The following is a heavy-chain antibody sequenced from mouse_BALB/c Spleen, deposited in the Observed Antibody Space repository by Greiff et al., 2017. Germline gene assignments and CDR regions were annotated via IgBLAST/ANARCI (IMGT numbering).Heavy chain of an antibody. CDR1: GYTFTSYW. Sequence: DLVKPGASVKLSCKASGYTFTSYWINWIKQRPGQGLEWIGRIAPGSGSTYYNEKFKGKATLTVDTSSSTAYIQLSSLSSEDSAVYFCARGGITTDYWGQGTTLTVSS. CDR3: ARGGITTDY. J-gene: IGHJ2*01. CDR2: IAPGSGST. V-gene: IGHV1S41*01. D-gene: IGHD2-4*01.